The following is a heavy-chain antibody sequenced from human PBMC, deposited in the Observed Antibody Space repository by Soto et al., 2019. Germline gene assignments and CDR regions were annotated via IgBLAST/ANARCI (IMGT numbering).Heavy chain of an antibody. CDR2: ISWNSGSI. CDR1: GFPYGDYH. Sequence: GGTLRLSCLASGFPYGDYHMHWNRQVPGKGQEWVSGISWNSGSIGYADSVKGRFTISRDNTKNSLYLQMNSLRAEDMALYYCAKALTRYRSSWYPLPFDYWGQGTLVTVSS. CDR3: AKALTRYRSSWYPLPFDY. D-gene: IGHD6-13*01. V-gene: IGHV3-9*03. J-gene: IGHJ4*02.